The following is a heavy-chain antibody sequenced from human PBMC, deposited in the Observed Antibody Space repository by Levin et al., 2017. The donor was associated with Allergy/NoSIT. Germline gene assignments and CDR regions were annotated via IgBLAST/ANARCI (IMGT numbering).Heavy chain of an antibody. J-gene: IGHJ6*02. D-gene: IGHD6-13*01. V-gene: IGHV3-9*01. CDR1: GFTFDDYA. CDR3: AKENELGGGYSSSWGNYYYYYGMDV. Sequence: GGSLRLSCAASGFTFDDYAMHWVRQAPGKGLEWVSGISWNSGSIGYADSVKGRFTISRDNAKNSLYLQMNSLRAEDTALYYCAKENELGGGYSSSWGNYYYYYGMDVWGQGTTVTVSS. CDR2: ISWNSGSI.